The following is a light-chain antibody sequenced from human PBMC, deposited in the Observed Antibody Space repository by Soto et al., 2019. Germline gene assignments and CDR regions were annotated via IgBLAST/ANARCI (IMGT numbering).Light chain of an antibody. V-gene: IGKV3-15*01. J-gene: IGKJ1*01. CDR1: QSVSSH. CDR3: QKYNNWPPWT. CDR2: GAS. Sequence: EIVMTQSPATLSLSPGERATLSCRARQSVSSHLPWYQQKPGQAPRLLIYGASTRATGIPDRFSGSGSGTEFTLTISSLQSEDFAVYYCQKYNNWPPWTFGHGTTVEIK.